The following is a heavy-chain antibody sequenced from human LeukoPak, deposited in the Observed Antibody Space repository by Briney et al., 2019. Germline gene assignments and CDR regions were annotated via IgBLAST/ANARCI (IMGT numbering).Heavy chain of an antibody. Sequence: ASVKVSCKASGYTFTSYGISWVRQAPGQGLEWMGWISAYNGNTNYAQKLQGRVTMTTDTSTSTAYMELRNLRSDDTAVYYCAASSIAALSSDYWGQGTLVTVSS. CDR2: ISAYNGNT. CDR1: GYTFTSYG. V-gene: IGHV1-18*01. CDR3: AASSIAALSSDY. J-gene: IGHJ4*02. D-gene: IGHD6-6*01.